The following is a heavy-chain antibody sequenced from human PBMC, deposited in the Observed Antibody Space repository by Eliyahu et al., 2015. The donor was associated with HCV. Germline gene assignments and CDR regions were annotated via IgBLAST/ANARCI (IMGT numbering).Heavy chain of an antibody. Sequence: QVQLVQSGAEVKKPGSSVKVSCRASGGPFSXFTXNWVRQAPGQGLEWMGRIIPILGIANYAQKFQGRLTITADKSTSTAYMELSSLRSEDTAVYYCARSDEGAGLQFLLSWFDPWGQGTLVTVSS. D-gene: IGHD5-24*01. CDR3: ARSDEGAGLQFLLSWFDP. CDR1: GGPFSXFT. J-gene: IGHJ5*02. V-gene: IGHV1-69*02. CDR2: IIPILGIA.